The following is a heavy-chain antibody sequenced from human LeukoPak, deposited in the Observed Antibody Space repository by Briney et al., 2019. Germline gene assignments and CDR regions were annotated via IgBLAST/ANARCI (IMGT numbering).Heavy chain of an antibody. CDR2: FDPEDGET. J-gene: IGHJ4*02. CDR3: ATGHSSDWEPHDFDY. D-gene: IGHD6-19*01. Sequence: GASVKVSCKVSGYTLTELSMHWVRQAPGKGLEWMGGFDPEDGETIYAQKFQGRVTMTEDTSTDTAYMELSSLRSEDTAVYYCATGHSSDWEPHDFDYWGQGTLVTVSS. CDR1: GYTLTELS. V-gene: IGHV1-24*01.